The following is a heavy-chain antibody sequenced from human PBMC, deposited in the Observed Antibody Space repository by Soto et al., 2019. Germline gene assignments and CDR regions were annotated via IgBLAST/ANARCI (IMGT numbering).Heavy chain of an antibody. CDR2: INPSGGST. CDR3: ARGTMVRGGGGVGYYYYYMDV. Sequence: QVQLVQSGAEVKKPGASVKVSCKASGYTFTSYYMHWVRQAPGQGLEWMGIINPSGGSTSYAQKFHGRVTMTRDTSTSTVYMGRSSLGSEDTAVYYCARGTMVRGGGGVGYYYYYMDVWGKGTTVTVSS. CDR1: GYTFTSYY. J-gene: IGHJ6*03. D-gene: IGHD3-10*01. V-gene: IGHV1-46*03.